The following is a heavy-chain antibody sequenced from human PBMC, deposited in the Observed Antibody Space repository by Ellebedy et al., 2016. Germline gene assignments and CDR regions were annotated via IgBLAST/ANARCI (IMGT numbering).Heavy chain of an antibody. D-gene: IGHD6-6*01. Sequence: SETLSLXCTASGGSIGRYFLSWIRQPPGKGLEWISRIYTSGSTNYNPSLKSRITTSVDTSKNQFSLKLSSVTAADTAVYYCAREVGSSPHYYYMDVWGKGTTVTVSS. CDR2: IYTSGST. J-gene: IGHJ6*03. V-gene: IGHV4-4*07. CDR3: AREVGSSPHYYYMDV. CDR1: GGSIGRYF.